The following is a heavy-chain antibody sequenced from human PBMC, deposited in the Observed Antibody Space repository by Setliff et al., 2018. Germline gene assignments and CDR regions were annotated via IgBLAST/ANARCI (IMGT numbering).Heavy chain of an antibody. V-gene: IGHV3-11*01. CDR2: INSSGSTI. CDR3: AKDGGDAQSVAGFFDY. J-gene: IGHJ4*02. D-gene: IGHD6-19*01. Sequence: PGGSLRLSCAASGFTFSDYYMSWIRQPPGKGLEWVTYINSSGSTIYYADSVKGRFTTSKDNAKNSLYLQITSLRAEDTAVYYCAKDGGDAQSVAGFFDYWGQGTLVTVSS. CDR1: GFTFSDYY.